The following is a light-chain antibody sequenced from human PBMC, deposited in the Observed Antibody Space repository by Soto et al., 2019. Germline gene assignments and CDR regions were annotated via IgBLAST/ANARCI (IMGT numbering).Light chain of an antibody. CDR3: SSYAGSNHPYV. CDR2: DVS. V-gene: IGLV2-8*01. Sequence: QSVLTQPPSASGSPGQSVAIACTGTSSDVGHYNYVSWYQQPPGKAPKLLIYDVSKRPSGVPDRFSGSKSGNTASLTVSGLQAEDEGDYYCSSYAGSNHPYVFGTGTKVTVL. CDR1: SSDVGHYNY. J-gene: IGLJ1*01.